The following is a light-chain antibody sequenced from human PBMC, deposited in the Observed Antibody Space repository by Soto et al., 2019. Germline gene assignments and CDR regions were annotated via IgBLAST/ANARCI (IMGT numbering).Light chain of an antibody. CDR2: DAS. V-gene: IGKV1-5*01. CDR3: QQYNTYPWM. J-gene: IGKJ1*01. Sequence: DIQMTQSPSTPSASAGDRVTITCRASESISGWLAWYQQKPGKAPKLLIYDASTLQSGVPSRVSGSGSGTEFTLTISSLQPDDFATYYCQQYNTYPWMFGQGTKVDIK. CDR1: ESISGW.